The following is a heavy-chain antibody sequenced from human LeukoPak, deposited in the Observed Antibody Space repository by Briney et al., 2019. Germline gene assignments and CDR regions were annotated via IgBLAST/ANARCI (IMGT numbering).Heavy chain of an antibody. CDR1: GLTVSDVW. Sequence: GGSLRLSCAVSGLTVSDVWMNWVRQSAGRGLEWVGRIKSKMAGGTADYAAPVKGRFSISRDDSRNTVDLQMNGLTVEDTALYYCAWGGAQHYESWGQGTLVTVSS. CDR3: AWGGAQHYES. V-gene: IGHV3-15*07. D-gene: IGHD3-16*01. CDR2: IKSKMAGGTA. J-gene: IGHJ4*02.